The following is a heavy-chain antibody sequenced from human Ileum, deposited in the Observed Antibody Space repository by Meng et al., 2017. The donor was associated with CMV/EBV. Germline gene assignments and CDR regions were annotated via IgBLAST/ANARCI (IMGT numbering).Heavy chain of an antibody. D-gene: IGHD2-2*01. CDR3: ARAATCCHPHFDY. Sequence: QVQLQESVPGLVKPSETLSLTCTVSRGSISDYYRSWIRQPPGKGLEWIGNIYYNGGTNYNPSLKSRVTISVDTSKNQFSLKLPSVTATDTAVYYCARAATCCHPHFDYWGQGTLVTVSS. J-gene: IGHJ4*02. V-gene: IGHV4-59*01. CDR1: RGSISDYY. CDR2: IYYNGGT.